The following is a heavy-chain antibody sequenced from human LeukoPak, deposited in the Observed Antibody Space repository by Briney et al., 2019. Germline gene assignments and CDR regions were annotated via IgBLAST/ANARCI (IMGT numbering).Heavy chain of an antibody. CDR3: TRNRRKGYSSDY. CDR1: GFTFGDYA. CDR2: IRSKAYGGTT. Sequence: GGSLRLSCTASGFTFGDYAMSWVRQAPGKGLEWVGFIRSKAYGGTTEYAASVKGRFTISRDDSKSIAYLQMNSLKTEDTAVYYCTRNRRKGYSSDYWGQGTLVTVSS. V-gene: IGHV3-49*04. J-gene: IGHJ4*02. D-gene: IGHD5-12*01.